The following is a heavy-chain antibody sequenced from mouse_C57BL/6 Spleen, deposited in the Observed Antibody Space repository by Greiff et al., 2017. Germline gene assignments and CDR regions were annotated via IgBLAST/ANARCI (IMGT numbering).Heavy chain of an antibody. CDR1: GYTFTSYW. Sequence: VQLQQPGTELVKPGASVKLSCKASGYTFTSYWMHWVKQRPGQGLEWIGNINPRNGGTNYNEKFKSKATLTVDKSSSTAYMQLRSLTSEDSAVYYCARLSYYYGGHYALDYWGQGTSLTVSS. CDR3: ARLSYYYGGHYALDY. D-gene: IGHD1-1*01. CDR2: INPRNGGT. V-gene: IGHV1-53*01. J-gene: IGHJ4*01.